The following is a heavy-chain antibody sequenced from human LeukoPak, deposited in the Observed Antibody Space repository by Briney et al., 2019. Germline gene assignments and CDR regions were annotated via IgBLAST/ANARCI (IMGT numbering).Heavy chain of an antibody. Sequence: GGPLRLSCAASGFTFSSYAMSWVRQAPGKGLEWVSAISGSGGSTYYADSVKGRFTISRDNSKNTLYLQMNSLRAEDTAVYYRAKSTAGIPTLFDPWGQGTLVTVSS. CDR3: AKSTAGIPTLFDP. CDR2: ISGSGGST. CDR1: GFTFSSYA. V-gene: IGHV3-23*01. D-gene: IGHD6-19*01. J-gene: IGHJ5*02.